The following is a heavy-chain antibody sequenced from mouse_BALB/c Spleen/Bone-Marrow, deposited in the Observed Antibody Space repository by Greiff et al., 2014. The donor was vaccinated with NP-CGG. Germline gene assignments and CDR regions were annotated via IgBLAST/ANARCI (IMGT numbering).Heavy chain of an antibody. J-gene: IGHJ2*01. Sequence: LVESGPELVRPGVSVKISCKGPGYKFTDYAMHWVKQSHAKSLEWIGLISTYSGNTHYNQKFKGKATMTVDKSSSTAYMELARLTSEDSAIYYCARNFYGSAYFDFWGQGSTLTVSS. CDR3: ARNFYGSAYFDF. CDR1: GYKFTDYA. D-gene: IGHD1-1*01. CDR2: ISTYSGNT. V-gene: IGHV1-67*01.